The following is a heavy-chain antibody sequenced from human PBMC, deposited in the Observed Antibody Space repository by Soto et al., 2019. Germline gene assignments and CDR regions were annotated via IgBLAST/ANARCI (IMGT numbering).Heavy chain of an antibody. CDR1: VFTFITHA. V-gene: IGHV3-23*01. J-gene: IGHJ5*01. D-gene: IGHD2-15*01. CDR2: ISGSGDNS. CDR3: AKNPAATLFYWFDR. Sequence: GGSLRLSCTVSVFTFITHAMSWGRQAPGKGLEWVSTISGSGDNSYYADSVKGRFTISRDNSKNMLYLHLNSLRADDTAVYFCAKNPAATLFYWFDRWGQGTLVTVSS.